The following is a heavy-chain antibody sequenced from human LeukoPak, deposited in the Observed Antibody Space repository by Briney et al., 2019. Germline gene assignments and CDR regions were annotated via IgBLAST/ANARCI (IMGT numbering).Heavy chain of an antibody. CDR1: GFTFSSYA. Sequence: GGSLRLSCAASGFTFSSYAMSWVRQAPGKGLEWVSAISGSGGSTYYADSVKGRFTISRDNSKNTLYLQMNSLRAEDTAVYYCAKDFYSGGWYRALGAFDIWAKGQWSPSLQ. D-gene: IGHD6-19*01. CDR3: AKDFYSGGWYRALGAFDI. CDR2: ISGSGGST. V-gene: IGHV3-23*01. J-gene: IGHJ3*02.